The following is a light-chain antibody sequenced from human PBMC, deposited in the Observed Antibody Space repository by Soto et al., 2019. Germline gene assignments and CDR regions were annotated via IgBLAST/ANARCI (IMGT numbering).Light chain of an antibody. V-gene: IGLV2-14*01. Sequence: QSALTQPASVSGSPGQSITISCTGTSSVSWYQQHPGKAPKLIIYDVSDRPSGVSDRFSGSKSGNTASLTISGCQADDEADYYCISYASNTWMLGGWTQLNVL. CDR1: SS. CDR2: DVS. J-gene: IGLJ3*02. CDR3: ISYASNTWM.